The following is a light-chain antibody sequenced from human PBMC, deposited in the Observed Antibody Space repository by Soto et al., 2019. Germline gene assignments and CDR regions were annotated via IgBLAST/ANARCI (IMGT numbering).Light chain of an antibody. J-gene: IGKJ4*01. V-gene: IGKV1-39*01. CDR2: GAS. Sequence: DIQMTQSPSSLSASVGDRVTITCRASQHIGTYLNWYRQKTGEAPEVLIYGASNLEDGVSSRFSGSGSGTEFTLTIDSLQSEDFATYFCQQSSSITFGSGTRVEI. CDR3: QQSSSIT. CDR1: QHIGTY.